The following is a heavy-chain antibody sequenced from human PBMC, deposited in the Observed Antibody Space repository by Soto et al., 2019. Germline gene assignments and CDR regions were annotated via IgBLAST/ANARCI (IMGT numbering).Heavy chain of an antibody. CDR2: ISGSGGST. V-gene: IGHV3-23*01. J-gene: IGHJ4*01. CDR1: GFTFSSYA. Sequence: GGSLRLSCAASGFTFSSYAMSWVRQAPGKGLEWVSAISGSGGSTYYADSVKGRFTISRDNSKNTLYLQMNSLRAEDTAVYYCAKETLLAAYYDFWRGYESQNDYWGQGTLVTVSS. D-gene: IGHD3-3*01. CDR3: AKETLLAAYYDFWRGYESQNDY.